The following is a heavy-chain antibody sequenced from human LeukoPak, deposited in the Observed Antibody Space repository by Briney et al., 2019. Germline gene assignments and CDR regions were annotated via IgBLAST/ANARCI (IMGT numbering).Heavy chain of an antibody. V-gene: IGHV1-46*01. CDR1: GYTFTSYY. Sequence: ASVKVSCKASGYTFTSYYMHWVRQAPGQGLEWMGIINPSGGSTSYAQKFQGRVTMTRDTSTSTVYMELSSLRSEDTAVYYCARDRAATNPRYYFDYWGQGTLVTVSS. CDR3: ARDRAATNPRYYFDY. D-gene: IGHD5-12*01. J-gene: IGHJ4*02. CDR2: INPSGGST.